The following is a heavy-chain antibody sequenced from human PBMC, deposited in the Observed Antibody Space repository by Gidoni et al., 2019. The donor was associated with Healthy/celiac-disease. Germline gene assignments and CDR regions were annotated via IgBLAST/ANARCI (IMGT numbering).Heavy chain of an antibody. CDR3: ASLRGN. J-gene: IGHJ4*02. V-gene: IGHV3-11*03. D-gene: IGHD3-16*01. Sequence: QAPGKGLEWVSYISSSSSYTNYADSVKGRFTISRDNAKNSLYLQMNSLRAEDTAVYYCASLRGNWGQGTLVTVSS. CDR2: ISSSSSYT.